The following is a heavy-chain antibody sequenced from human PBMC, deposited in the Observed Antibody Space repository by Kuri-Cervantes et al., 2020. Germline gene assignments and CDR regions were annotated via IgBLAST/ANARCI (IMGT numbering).Heavy chain of an antibody. D-gene: IGHD5-12*01. Sequence: GGSLRLSCAASGFTFSSYEMNWVRQAPGKGLEWVSGITGSGYNTYYTDSGMGRFTISRDNFKNTLYLQMNSLTADDTAVYYCAVDSGGYAEHYWGQGTMVTVSS. V-gene: IGHV3-23*01. CDR3: AVDSGGYAEHY. CDR2: ITGSGYNT. CDR1: GFTFSSYE. J-gene: IGHJ4*02.